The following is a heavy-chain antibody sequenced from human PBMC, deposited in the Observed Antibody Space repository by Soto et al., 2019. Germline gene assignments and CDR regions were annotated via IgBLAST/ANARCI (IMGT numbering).Heavy chain of an antibody. CDR3: ARKSAAGNYYSYGMDV. D-gene: IGHD6-13*01. CDR2: FSSSGST. V-gene: IGHV4-31*03. Sequence: QVQLQEPGPGLVKPSQTLSLTCTVSGGSISSGGYYWSWIRQHPGKGLEWIGYFSSSGSTYYNPSLKSRITISVDTSKNQFSLKLSSVTAADTAVYYCARKSAAGNYYSYGMDVWGQGTTVTVSS. CDR1: GGSISSGGYY. J-gene: IGHJ6*02.